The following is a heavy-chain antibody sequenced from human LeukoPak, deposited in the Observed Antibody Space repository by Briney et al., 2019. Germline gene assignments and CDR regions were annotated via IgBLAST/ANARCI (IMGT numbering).Heavy chain of an antibody. J-gene: IGHJ4*02. CDR1: GGSISSSSYY. CDR3: AREGTGRGSGYYYGLFDY. Sequence: SETLSLTCTVSGGSISSSSYYWSWLRQLPGKGLEWIGYIYYSGSTYYNPSLKSRVTISVDTSKNQISLNLSSVTAADTAVYYCAREGTGRGSGYYYGLFDYWGQGTLVTVSS. CDR2: IYYSGST. D-gene: IGHD3-22*01. V-gene: IGHV4-31*03.